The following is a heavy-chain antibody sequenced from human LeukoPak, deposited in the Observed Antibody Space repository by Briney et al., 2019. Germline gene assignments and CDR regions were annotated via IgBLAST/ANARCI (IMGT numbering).Heavy chain of an antibody. CDR1: GFTFSNNW. V-gene: IGHV3-74*01. Sequence: GGSLRLSCAASGFTFSNNWMHWVRQAPGKGLVWVSRINSDGSSTTYADSVKGRFTISRDNAKNTLYLQMNSLRAEDTAVYYCASAGWKYCSGGRCYLYLSDYWGQGTLVTVSS. CDR2: INSDGSST. J-gene: IGHJ4*02. D-gene: IGHD2-15*01. CDR3: ASAGWKYCSGGRCYLYLSDY.